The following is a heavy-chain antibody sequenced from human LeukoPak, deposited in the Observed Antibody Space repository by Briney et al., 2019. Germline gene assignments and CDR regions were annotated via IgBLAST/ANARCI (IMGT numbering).Heavy chain of an antibody. CDR3: ARTLLWFGELLAGYSYGYDY. CDR1: GLTFSSNT. Sequence: GGSLRLSCAASGLTFSSNTMNWAGQPPGRGLEGVSYIRRRSSTIYYADSVEGRFTISRDNAKNSLYLQMNSLRDEDTAVYYCARTLLWFGELLAGYSYGYDYWGQGTLVTVSS. V-gene: IGHV3-48*02. J-gene: IGHJ4*02. CDR2: IRRRSSTI. D-gene: IGHD3-10*01.